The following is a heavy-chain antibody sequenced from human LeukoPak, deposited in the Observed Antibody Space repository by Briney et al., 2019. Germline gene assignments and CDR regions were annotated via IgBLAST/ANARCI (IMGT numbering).Heavy chain of an antibody. CDR2: ISSSGSTI. J-gene: IGHJ4*02. CDR3: AREATRTTFGY. CDR1: GFTFSSYE. V-gene: IGHV3-48*03. D-gene: IGHD2/OR15-2a*01. Sequence: GGSLRLSCAASGFTFSSYEMNWVRQAPGKGLEWVSYISSSGSTIYYADSVKGRFAISRDNAKNSLYLQMNSLRVEDTAVYFCAREATRTTFGYWGQGTLVTVSS.